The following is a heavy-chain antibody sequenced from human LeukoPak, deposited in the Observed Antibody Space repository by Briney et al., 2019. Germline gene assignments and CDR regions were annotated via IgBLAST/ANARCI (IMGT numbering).Heavy chain of an antibody. CDR1: GFTFSSYA. CDR3: AKRRRVISPFDY. V-gene: IGHV3-23*01. D-gene: IGHD3-22*01. J-gene: IGHJ4*02. Sequence: PGGSLRLSCAASGFTFSSYAMSWVRQAPGKGLEWVSGISGSDTSTYYADSVKGRFTISRDNSKHTLYLQLNSLRAEDTAVYYCAKRRRVISPFDYWGQGTLVTVSS. CDR2: ISGSDTST.